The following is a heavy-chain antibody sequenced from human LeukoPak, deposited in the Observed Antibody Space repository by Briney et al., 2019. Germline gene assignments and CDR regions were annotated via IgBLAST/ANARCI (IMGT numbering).Heavy chain of an antibody. CDR3: AREANGDYPY. V-gene: IGHV3-53*04. CDR1: GFTVSSNY. D-gene: IGHD4-17*01. J-gene: IGHJ4*02. CDR2: IYSGGST. Sequence: GGSLRLSCAASGFTVSSNYMSWVRRAPGKGLEWVSGIYSGGSTYYADSVKGRFTISRHNSKNTLYLQMNSLRAEDTAVYYCAREANGDYPYWGQGTLVTVSS.